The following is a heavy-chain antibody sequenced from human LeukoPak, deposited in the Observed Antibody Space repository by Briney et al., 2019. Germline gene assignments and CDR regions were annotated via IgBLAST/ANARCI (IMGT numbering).Heavy chain of an antibody. CDR2: INTNTGNP. CDR3: ARESSVVVVAAPDP. V-gene: IGHV7-4-1*02. Sequence: ASVKVSCKASGYTFTSYAMNWVRQAPGQGLEWMGWINTNTGNPTYAQGFTGRFVFSLDTSVSTAYLQISSLKAEDTAVYYCARESSVVVVAAPDPWGQGTLVTVSS. J-gene: IGHJ5*02. D-gene: IGHD2-15*01. CDR1: GYTFTSYA.